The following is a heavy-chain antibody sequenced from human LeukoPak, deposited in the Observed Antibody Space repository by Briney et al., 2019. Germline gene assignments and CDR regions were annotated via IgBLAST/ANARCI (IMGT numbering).Heavy chain of an antibody. CDR2: INPNSGGT. V-gene: IGHV1-2*04. Sequence: ASVKVSCKASGYTFTGYYMHWVRQAPGQGLEWMGWINPNSGGTNYAQKFQCWVTMTRDTSISTAYMELRSLRSDDTAVYYCARAALDSKFAFDIWGQGTMVTVSS. J-gene: IGHJ3*02. CDR3: ARAALDSKFAFDI. CDR1: GYTFTGYY.